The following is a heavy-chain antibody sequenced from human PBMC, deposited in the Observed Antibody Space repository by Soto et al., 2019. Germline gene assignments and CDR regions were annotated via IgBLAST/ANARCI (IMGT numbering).Heavy chain of an antibody. Sequence: SVKVSCKASGGTFSSYAISWVRQAPGQGLEWMGGIIPIFGTANYAQKFQGRVTITADESTSTAYMELSSLRSEDTAVYYCACTNVDTAMVYFDYWGQGTLVTVS. CDR3: ACTNVDTAMVYFDY. D-gene: IGHD5-18*01. V-gene: IGHV1-69*13. J-gene: IGHJ4*02. CDR2: IIPIFGTA. CDR1: GGTFSSYA.